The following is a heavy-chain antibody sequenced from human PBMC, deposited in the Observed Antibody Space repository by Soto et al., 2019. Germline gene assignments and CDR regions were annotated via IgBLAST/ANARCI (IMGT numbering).Heavy chain of an antibody. Sequence: GGSLRLSCAASGFTFSSYWMSWVRQAPGKGLEWVANIKQDGSEKYYVDSVKGRFTISRDNAKNSLYLQMNSLRAEDTAVYYCVKDQGGVVVVAAYFDYWGQGTLVTVSS. V-gene: IGHV3-7*01. J-gene: IGHJ4*02. D-gene: IGHD2-15*01. CDR1: GFTFSSYW. CDR2: IKQDGSEK. CDR3: VKDQGGVVVVAAYFDY.